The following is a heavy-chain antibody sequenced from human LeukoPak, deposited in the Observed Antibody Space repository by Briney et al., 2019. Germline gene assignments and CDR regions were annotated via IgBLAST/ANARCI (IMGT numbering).Heavy chain of an antibody. Sequence: GGSLRLSCAASGFTFSTYWMNWVRQAPGKGLEWVANIKQDGGEKYYVDSVKGRFTISRDNAKNSLYLQMNSLRAEDTAVYYCARGPYCGGDWGLGAFDIWGQGTMVTVSS. J-gene: IGHJ3*02. CDR1: GFTFSTYW. CDR3: ARGPYCGGDWGLGAFDI. V-gene: IGHV3-7*03. CDR2: IKQDGGEK. D-gene: IGHD2-21*02.